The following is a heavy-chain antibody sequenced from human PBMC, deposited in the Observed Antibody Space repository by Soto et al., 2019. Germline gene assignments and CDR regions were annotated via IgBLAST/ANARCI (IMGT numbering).Heavy chain of an antibody. CDR1: GDSMSSGAYY. D-gene: IGHD3-22*01. Sequence: SETLSLTCTVSGDSMSSGAYYWNWIRQHPGKGLEWIGYIYYSGNTYYNPSLKSRIVISVDTSKNQFSLNLGSVTAADTAIYYFASSYSGYLDNWGRGALVTVSS. J-gene: IGHJ4*02. V-gene: IGHV4-31*03. CDR3: ASSYSGYLDN. CDR2: IYYSGNT.